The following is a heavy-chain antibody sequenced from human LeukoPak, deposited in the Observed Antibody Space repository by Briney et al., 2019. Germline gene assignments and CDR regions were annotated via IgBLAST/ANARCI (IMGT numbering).Heavy chain of an antibody. D-gene: IGHD1-14*01. CDR2: IYPGDSDT. J-gene: IGHJ3*02. CDR3: ARTGAFDI. CDR1: GYSFTSYW. V-gene: IGHV5-51*01. Sequence: PGASLQISCQGSGYSFTSYWIGWVRQMPGKGLECMGIIYPGDSDTRYSPSFQGQVTISADKSISTAYLQWSSLKASDTAIYYCARTGAFDIWGQGTMVTVSS.